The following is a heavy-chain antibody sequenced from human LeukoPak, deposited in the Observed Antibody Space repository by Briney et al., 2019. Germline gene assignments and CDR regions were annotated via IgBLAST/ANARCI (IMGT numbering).Heavy chain of an antibody. D-gene: IGHD3-22*01. CDR2: IGLYNGNT. V-gene: IGHV1-18*04. CDR3: ARAGDEFHYATSSYFPFDY. Sequence: GASVKVSCKASGYTFTTHGISWVRQAPGQGLEWIGWIGLYNGNTKYAQNLQGRVTMTTETSTSTAYMELRNLRSDDTAVYYCARAGDEFHYATSSYFPFDYWGQGTLVTVSA. CDR1: GYTFTTHG. J-gene: IGHJ4*02.